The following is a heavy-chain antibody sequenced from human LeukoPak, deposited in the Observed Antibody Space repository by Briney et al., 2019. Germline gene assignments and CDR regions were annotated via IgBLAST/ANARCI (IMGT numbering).Heavy chain of an antibody. Sequence: PGGSLRLSCAGSGFTFSDFWMTWVRQAPGKGLEWVSYISSSSSTIYYADSVKGRFTISRDDAKNSLYLQMNSLRAEDTAVYYCARDTELGDDAFDIWGQGTMVTVSS. CDR2: ISSSSSTI. J-gene: IGHJ3*02. CDR3: ARDTELGDDAFDI. CDR1: GFTFSDFW. V-gene: IGHV3-48*01. D-gene: IGHD3-16*01.